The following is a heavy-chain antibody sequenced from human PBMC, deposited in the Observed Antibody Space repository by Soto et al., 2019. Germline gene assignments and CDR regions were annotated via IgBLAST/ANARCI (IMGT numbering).Heavy chain of an antibody. CDR1: GFTFSRYA. J-gene: IGHJ4*02. CDR2: ISYSDHST. V-gene: IGHV3-23*01. Sequence: EVQLWESGGGLVQPGGSLRLSCAASGFTFSRYAMNWVRQAPGKGLEWVASISYSDHSTYYADSVKGRFTISRDNSKDTLYLQMNNLRAGDTAVYYCARRGGSNGWGDFDSWGQGTLVSVSS. D-gene: IGHD6-19*01. CDR3: ARRGGSNGWGDFDS.